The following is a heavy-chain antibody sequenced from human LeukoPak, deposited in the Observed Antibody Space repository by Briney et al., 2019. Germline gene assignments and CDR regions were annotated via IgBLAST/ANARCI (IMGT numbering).Heavy chain of an antibody. J-gene: IGHJ4*02. D-gene: IGHD3-10*01. V-gene: IGHV1-2*02. CDR1: GYTITAYY. Sequence: VASVKVSCKASGYTITAYYIHWVRQAPGQGLECMGWINPNSGDTNYAQKFRGRVTMTRDTSISTAYMELSSLRSEDTAVYYCARGLNGDYGSGSYYVEYWGQGTLVTVSS. CDR2: INPNSGDT. CDR3: ARGLNGDYGSGSYYVEY.